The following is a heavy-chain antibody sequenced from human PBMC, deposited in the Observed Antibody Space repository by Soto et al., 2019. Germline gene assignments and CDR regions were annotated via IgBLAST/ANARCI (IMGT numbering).Heavy chain of an antibody. CDR1: GYTFTSYA. CDR3: ASWDIAAAGNDY. D-gene: IGHD6-13*01. CDR2: INAGNGNT. J-gene: IGHJ4*02. V-gene: IGHV1-3*01. Sequence: QVQLVQSGAEVKKPGASVKVSCKASGYTFTSYAMHWVRQAPGQRLEWMGWINAGNGNTKYSQKFQGRVTITRDPSASTANMELSSLRSEDTAVYYCASWDIAAAGNDYWGQGTLVTVSS.